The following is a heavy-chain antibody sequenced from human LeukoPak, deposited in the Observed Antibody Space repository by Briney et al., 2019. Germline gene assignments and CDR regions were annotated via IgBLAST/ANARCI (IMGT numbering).Heavy chain of an antibody. Sequence: SETLSLTCAVYGGSFSGYYWSWIRQPPGKGLEWIGEINHSGSTNYNPSLKSRVTISVDTSKNQFSLKLSSVTAADTAVYYCARKVAYYYDISGPRFDPWGQGTLVTVSS. CDR3: ARKVAYYYDISGPRFDP. J-gene: IGHJ5*02. CDR2: INHSGST. V-gene: IGHV4-34*01. CDR1: GGSFSGYY. D-gene: IGHD3-22*01.